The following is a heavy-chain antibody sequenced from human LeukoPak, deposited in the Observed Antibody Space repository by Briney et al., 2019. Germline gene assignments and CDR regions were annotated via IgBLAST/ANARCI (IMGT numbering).Heavy chain of an antibody. J-gene: IGHJ5*02. CDR1: GYTFTGYY. CDR2: INPNSGGT. V-gene: IGHV1-2*02. CDR3: ATSGYSYGYLNWFDP. Sequence: ASVKVSCKASGYTFTGYYMHWVRQAPGQGLEWMGWINPNSGGTNYAQKFQGRVTMTRDTSISTAYMELSRLRSDDTAVYYCATSGYSYGYLNWFDPWGQGTLVTVSS. D-gene: IGHD5-18*01.